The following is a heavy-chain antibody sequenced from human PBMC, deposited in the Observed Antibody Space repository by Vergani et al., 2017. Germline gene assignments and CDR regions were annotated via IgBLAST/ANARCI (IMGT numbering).Heavy chain of an antibody. D-gene: IGHD1-1*01. J-gene: IGHJ6*04. Sequence: VESGGGLVQPGGSLRLSCTVSGFTFSSNDFHWVRQTAGKGLEWVSSIGVDGDRYYSDSVKGRFTISRDNGQSYLYLDMDNLRVEDTAVYLCAKEFCGTCNCYGWNHLEVWGEGTSVTVSS. CDR3: AKEFCGTCNCYGWNHLEV. V-gene: IGHV3-13*01. CDR1: GFTFSSND. CDR2: IGVDGDR.